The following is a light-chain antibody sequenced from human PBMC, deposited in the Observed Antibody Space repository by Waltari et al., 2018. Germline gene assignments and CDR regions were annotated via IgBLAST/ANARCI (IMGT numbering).Light chain of an antibody. Sequence: QAALTQPPSMSGSPGQSVTISCTGTSSDIGGYDRVSWYQQHPAKAPKLIIYDVSQRPSGVSHRFSASKSGNTASLTISGLQTDDEADYYCSSYAGTHTFLCGGGTRLTVL. V-gene: IGLV2-11*01. CDR2: DVS. J-gene: IGLJ2*01. CDR1: SSDIGGYDR. CDR3: SSYAGTHTFL.